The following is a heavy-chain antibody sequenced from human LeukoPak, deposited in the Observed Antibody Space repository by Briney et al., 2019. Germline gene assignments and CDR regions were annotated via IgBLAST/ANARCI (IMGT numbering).Heavy chain of an antibody. D-gene: IGHD3-16*02. CDR2: ISYDGSNK. CDR3: ARGRIGPDYFDY. CDR1: GFTFSSYG. V-gene: IGHV3-30*19. J-gene: IGHJ4*02. Sequence: GGSLRLSCAASGFTFSSYGMHWVRQAPGKGLEWVAVISYDGSNKYYADSVKGRFTISRDNSKNTLYLQMNSLRAEDTAVYYCARGRIGPDYFDYWGQGTLVTVSS.